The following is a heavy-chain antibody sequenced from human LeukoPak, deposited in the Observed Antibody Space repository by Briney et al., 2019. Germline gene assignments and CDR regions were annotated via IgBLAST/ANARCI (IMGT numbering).Heavy chain of an antibody. D-gene: IGHD3-9*01. J-gene: IGHJ4*02. CDR1: GFTFSSYA. CDR3: AKGDDILTTSILFPDY. V-gene: IGHV3-23*01. CDR2: ISGSGGST. Sequence: GGSLRLSCAASGFTFSSYAMSWVRQAPGKGLEWVSAISGSGGSTYYADSVKGRFAISRDNSKNTLYLQMNSLRAEDTAVYYCAKGDDILTTSILFPDYWGQGTLVTVSS.